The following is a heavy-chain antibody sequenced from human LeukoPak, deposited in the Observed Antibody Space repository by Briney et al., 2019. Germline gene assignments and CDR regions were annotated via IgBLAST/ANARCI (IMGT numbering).Heavy chain of an antibody. CDR3: ARGSTSGWPDYFDY. J-gene: IGHJ4*02. D-gene: IGHD6-19*01. CDR2: INGDGSST. V-gene: IGHV3-74*01. Sequence: GGSLRLSCAASGFTLSSYWMHWVRQAPGKGLVWVSRINGDGSSTPYANSVKGRFTISRDNAKDTLYLQMHSLRADDTAVYYCARGSTSGWPDYFDYWGQGSVVTVSS. CDR1: GFTLSSYW.